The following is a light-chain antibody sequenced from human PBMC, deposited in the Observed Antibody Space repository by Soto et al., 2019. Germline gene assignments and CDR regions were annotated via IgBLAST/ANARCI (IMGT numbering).Light chain of an antibody. J-gene: IGKJ1*01. CDR2: DAS. CDR3: QQYGSLPRT. Sequence: EIVLTQSPGTLSLSPGERATLSCRASQSVSSSSLAWYQQKRGQAPRLLIHDASSRATGIPDRFSGSGSGTEFTLTISRLEPEDFAVYYCQQYGSLPRTFGQGTRVEVK. V-gene: IGKV3-20*01. CDR1: QSVSSSS.